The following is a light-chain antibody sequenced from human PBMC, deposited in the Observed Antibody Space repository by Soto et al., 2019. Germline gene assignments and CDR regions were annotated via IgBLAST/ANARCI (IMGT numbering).Light chain of an antibody. CDR3: SSFTTNFGTPVI. CDR1: SSDIGRYDR. V-gene: IGLV2-18*02. Sequence: QSALTQPPSVSGSPGQSVTISCTGSSSDIGRYDRVSWYQQPPGTAPKLMIYGVTSRPSGVPDRFSGSKSGNTASLTISGLQADDEADYYCSSFTTNFGTPVIFGGGTKVTVL. J-gene: IGLJ2*01. CDR2: GVT.